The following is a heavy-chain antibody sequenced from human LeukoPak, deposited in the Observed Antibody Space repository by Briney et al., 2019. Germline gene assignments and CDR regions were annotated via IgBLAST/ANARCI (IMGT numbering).Heavy chain of an antibody. CDR3: ARPPYGGYGENFDY. CDR1: GYTFTGYY. CDR2: INPNSGGT. V-gene: IGHV1-2*02. J-gene: IGHJ4*02. Sequence: ASVKVSCKASGYTFTGYYMHWVRQAPGQGLEWMGWINPNSGGTNYAQKFQGRVTMTRDTSISTAYMELSRLRSDDTAVYYCARPPYGGYGENFDYWGQGTLVTVSS. D-gene: IGHD5-12*01.